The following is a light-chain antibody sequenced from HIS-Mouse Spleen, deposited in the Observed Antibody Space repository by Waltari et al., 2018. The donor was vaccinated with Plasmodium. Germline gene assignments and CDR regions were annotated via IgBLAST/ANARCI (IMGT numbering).Light chain of an antibody. J-gene: IGLJ2*01. CDR3: CSYAGSSTVV. CDR2: EGS. Sequence: QSALTQPASVSGSPGQSLTISCTGTSSDVGLYNLFSWYQQHPGKAPKLMIYEGSKRPSGVSNRFSGAKSGNTASLTISGLQAEDEADYYCCSYAGSSTVVFGGGTKLTVL. V-gene: IGLV2-23*01. CDR1: SSDVGLYNL.